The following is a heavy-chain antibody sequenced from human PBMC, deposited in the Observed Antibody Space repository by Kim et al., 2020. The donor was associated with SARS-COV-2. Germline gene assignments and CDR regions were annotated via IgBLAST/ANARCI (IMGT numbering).Heavy chain of an antibody. V-gene: IGHV3-48*03. Sequence: GGSLRLSCAASGFTFSSYEMNWVRQAPGKGLEWVSYISSSGSTIYYADSVKGRFTISRDNAKNSLYLQMNSLRAEDTAVYYCARDRLRTPSPHPDYYYGMDVWGQGTTVTVSS. J-gene: IGHJ6*02. CDR3: ARDRLRTPSPHPDYYYGMDV. CDR1: GFTFSSYE. CDR2: ISSSGSTI. D-gene: IGHD2-2*01.